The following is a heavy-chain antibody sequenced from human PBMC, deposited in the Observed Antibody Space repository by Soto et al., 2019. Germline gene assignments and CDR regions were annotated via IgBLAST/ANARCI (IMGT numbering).Heavy chain of an antibody. CDR2: ISVSGGTT. V-gene: IGHV3-23*01. CDR1: GFTFSSYA. CDR3: AKNAGGYSYGPFDY. J-gene: IGHJ4*02. D-gene: IGHD5-18*01. Sequence: GGSLRLSCAASGFTFSSYAMSWVRQAPGKGLEWVSSISVSGGTTYYADSVKGRFTISRDNSKNTLYLQMNSLRAEDTAVYYCAKNAGGYSYGPFDYWGQGTLVTVSS.